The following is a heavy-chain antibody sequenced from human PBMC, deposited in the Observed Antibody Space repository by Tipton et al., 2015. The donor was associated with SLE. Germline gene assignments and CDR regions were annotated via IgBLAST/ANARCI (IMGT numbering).Heavy chain of an antibody. CDR2: INHSGST. J-gene: IGHJ4*02. D-gene: IGHD2-15*01. CDR1: GGSFSGYY. V-gene: IGHV4-34*01. CDR3: ARVARGG. Sequence: TLSLTCAVYGGSFSGYYWSWIRQPPGKGLEWIGEINHSGSTNYNPSLKSRVTISVDTSKNQFSLKLSSVTDADTAVYYCARVARGGWGQGALVTVSS.